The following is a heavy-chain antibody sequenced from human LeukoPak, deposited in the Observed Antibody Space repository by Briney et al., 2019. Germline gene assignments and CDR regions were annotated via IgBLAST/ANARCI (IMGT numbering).Heavy chain of an antibody. V-gene: IGHV3-30-3*01. Sequence: GGSLRLSCAASGFTFSSYAMHWVRQAPGKGLEWVAVISYDGSNKYYADSVKGRFTISRDNSKNTLYLQMNSLRAEDTAVYYCARDLNRYCSSTSCFSFDYWGQGTLVTVSS. CDR3: ARDLNRYCSSTSCFSFDY. CDR2: ISYDGSNK. J-gene: IGHJ4*02. D-gene: IGHD2-2*01. CDR1: GFTFSSYA.